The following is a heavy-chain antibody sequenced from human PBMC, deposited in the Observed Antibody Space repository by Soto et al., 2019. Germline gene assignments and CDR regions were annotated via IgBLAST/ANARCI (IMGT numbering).Heavy chain of an antibody. V-gene: IGHV1-46*03. CDR2: INLSGGST. CDR1: GYTFTSYY. J-gene: IGHJ4*02. CDR3: ARVYCSGGSCYSIDY. Sequence: ASVKVSCKASGYTFTSYYMHWVRQAPGQGFDWLGIINLSGGSTSYAQKFQGRVTMTRDTSTSTVYMELSSLRSEDTAVYYCARVYCSGGSCYSIDYWGQGTLVTVS. D-gene: IGHD2-15*01.